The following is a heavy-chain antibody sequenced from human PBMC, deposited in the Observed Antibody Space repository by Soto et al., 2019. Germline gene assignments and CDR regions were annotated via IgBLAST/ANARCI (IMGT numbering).Heavy chain of an antibody. Sequence: HPGGSLRLSCAASGFTFSSYAMSWVRQAPGKGLEWVSAISGSADSTSYADSVKGRFTISRDNSKNTLYLQMNSLRAEDTAVYYSAQVLICGSGSSPYMDVWGKGTTVTVSS. CDR1: GFTFSSYA. V-gene: IGHV3-23*01. J-gene: IGHJ6*03. D-gene: IGHD3-9*01. CDR3: AQVLICGSGSSPYMDV. CDR2: ISGSADST.